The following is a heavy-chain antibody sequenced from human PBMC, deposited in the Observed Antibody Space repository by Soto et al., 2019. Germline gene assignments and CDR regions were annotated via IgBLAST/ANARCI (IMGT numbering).Heavy chain of an antibody. CDR3: ARALYNWNRKYYGMDV. CDR2: IYYSGST. D-gene: IGHD1-20*01. V-gene: IGHV4-59*01. CDR1: GGSISSYY. Sequence: SETLSLTCTVSGGSISSYYWSWIRQPPGKGLEWIGYIYYSGSTNYNPSLKSRVTISVDTSKNQFSLKLSSVTAADTAVYYCARALYNWNRKYYGMDVWGQGTKVTVSS. J-gene: IGHJ6*02.